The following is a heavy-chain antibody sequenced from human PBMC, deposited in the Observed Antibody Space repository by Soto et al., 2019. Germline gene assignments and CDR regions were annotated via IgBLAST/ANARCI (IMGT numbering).Heavy chain of an antibody. CDR3: AYSSTPFDY. J-gene: IGHJ4*02. CDR2: SNSDGTGI. D-gene: IGHD6-13*01. V-gene: IGHV3-74*01. CDR1: GLTFSGYW. Sequence: PGGSLRLSCAASGLTFSGYWMHWARQVPGKGLMWVARSNSDGTGISYADSVEGRFTISRDNVKNILFLQMNSLRAEDTAVYYCAYSSTPFDYWGQGTLVTVSS.